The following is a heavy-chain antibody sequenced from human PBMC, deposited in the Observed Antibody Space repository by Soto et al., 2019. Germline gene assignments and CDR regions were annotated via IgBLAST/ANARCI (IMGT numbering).Heavy chain of an antibody. CDR2: VNPIVSMS. V-gene: IGHV1-69*02. D-gene: IGHD3-10*01. Sequence: QVQLVQSGAEVRKPGSSVKVSCKASGDTFSFYTINWVRQAPGLGLEWMGRVNPIVSMSNYAQKFQGRVTITGDKSTNTAYMQLRSLRSEDTAIYYCDASYGSGYRAFDYWGQGALVTVSS. CDR3: DASYGSGYRAFDY. CDR1: GDTFSFYT. J-gene: IGHJ4*02.